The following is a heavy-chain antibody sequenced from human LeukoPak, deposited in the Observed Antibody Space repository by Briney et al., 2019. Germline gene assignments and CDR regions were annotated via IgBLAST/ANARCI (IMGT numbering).Heavy chain of an antibody. CDR3: TRARVDRYYGMDV. D-gene: IGHD3-10*01. Sequence: GGSLRLSCTASGFTFGDYAMSWVRQAPGKGLEWVGFIRSKAYGGTTEYAASVKGRFTISRDDSKSIAYLQMNSLKTEDIAVYYCTRARVDRYYGMDVWGQGTTVTVSS. V-gene: IGHV3-49*04. CDR1: GFTFGDYA. CDR2: IRSKAYGGTT. J-gene: IGHJ6*02.